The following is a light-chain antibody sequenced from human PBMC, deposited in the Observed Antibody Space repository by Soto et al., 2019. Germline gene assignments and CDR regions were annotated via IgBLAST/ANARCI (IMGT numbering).Light chain of an antibody. Sequence: ETVLTQSPATLSLSPGERATLSCRASQSVGSDLVWYQQKPGQAPRLLIYGASNRATGIPDRFSGSGSGTDFTLTISRLEPEDFAVYYCQQYGSSSITFGQGTRRR. CDR2: GAS. CDR1: QSVGSD. V-gene: IGKV3-20*01. CDR3: QQYGSSSIT. J-gene: IGKJ5*01.